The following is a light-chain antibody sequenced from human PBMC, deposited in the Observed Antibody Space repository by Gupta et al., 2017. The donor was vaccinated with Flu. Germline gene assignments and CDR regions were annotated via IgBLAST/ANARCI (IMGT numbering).Light chain of an antibody. V-gene: IGKV1-9*01. CDR1: QGISSY. CDR3: QQRNSSPRT. Sequence: DIQLTQSPSFLSASVGDRVTITCRASQGISSYLAWYQQKPGKAPKLLIYAASTVQSGVPSRFSGSGSGTEFTLTISSRQPEDFATYYCQQRNSSPRTFGQGTXVEIK. J-gene: IGKJ1*01. CDR2: AAS.